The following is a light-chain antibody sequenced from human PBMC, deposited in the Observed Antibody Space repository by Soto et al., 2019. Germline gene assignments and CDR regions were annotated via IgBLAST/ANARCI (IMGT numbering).Light chain of an antibody. CDR1: QSISRW. CDR2: DAS. J-gene: IGKJ1*01. Sequence: DIQMPQSPPTLSASVGDRVIITCRASQSISRWLAWYQHKAGKAPKVLIYDASNLDTGVPLRFSGSGSGTEFTLTIRGLQPDDSATYYCQQYNTSMATFGQGTKVEVK. V-gene: IGKV1-5*01. CDR3: QQYNTSMAT.